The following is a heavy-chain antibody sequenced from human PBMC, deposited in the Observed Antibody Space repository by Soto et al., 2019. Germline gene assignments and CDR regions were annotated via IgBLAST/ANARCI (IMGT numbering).Heavy chain of an antibody. D-gene: IGHD3-3*01. CDR1: GYTFTSYY. CDR3: ARDKSEVTIFGVVISETGYYYYMDV. CDR2: INPSGGST. V-gene: IGHV1-46*03. Sequence: ASVKVSCKASGYTFTSYYMHWVRQAPGQGLEWMGIINPSGGSTSYAQKFQGRVTMTRDTSTSTVYMELSSLRSEDTAVYYCARDKSEVTIFGVVISETGYYYYMDVWGKGTTVTVSS. J-gene: IGHJ6*03.